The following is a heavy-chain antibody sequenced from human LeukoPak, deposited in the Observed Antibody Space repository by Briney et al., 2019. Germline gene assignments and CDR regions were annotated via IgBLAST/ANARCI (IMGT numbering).Heavy chain of an antibody. CDR3: AKVASPKHYCSSTSCYWDY. J-gene: IGHJ4*02. CDR1: GFTFSSYG. Sequence: PGGSLRLSCAASGFTFSSYGMHWVRQAPGKGLEWVAFIRYDGSNKYYADSVKGRFTISRDNSKNTLYLQMNSLRAEDTAVYYCAKVASPKHYCSSTSCYWDYWGQGTLVTVSS. V-gene: IGHV3-30*02. D-gene: IGHD2-2*01. CDR2: IRYDGSNK.